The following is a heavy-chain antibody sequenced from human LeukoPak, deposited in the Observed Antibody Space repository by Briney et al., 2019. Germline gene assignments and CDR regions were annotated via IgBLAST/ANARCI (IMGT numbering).Heavy chain of an antibody. J-gene: IGHJ5*02. D-gene: IGHD3-3*01. CDR2: VYFDGGT. Sequence: SETLSLTCSVSGGSVTSGTYHWGWIRQPPGKGLEWIGSVYFDGGTHYKPSLQSRVTISVDTSKNQFSLKLSSVTAADTAVYYCARDGRIRFPVTNWFDPWGQGTLVTVSS. CDR1: GGSVTSGTYH. V-gene: IGHV4-39*07. CDR3: ARDGRIRFPVTNWFDP.